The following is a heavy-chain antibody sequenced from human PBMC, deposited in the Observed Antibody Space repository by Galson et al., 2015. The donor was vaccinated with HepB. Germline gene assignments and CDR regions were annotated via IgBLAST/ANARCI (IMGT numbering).Heavy chain of an antibody. V-gene: IGHV4-39*02. CDR1: GGSISSSSYY. J-gene: IGHJ4*02. CDR2: IYYSGST. Sequence: LSLTCTVSGGSISSSSYYWGWIRQPPGKGLEWIGSIYYSGSTYYNPSLKSRVTISVDTSKNQFSLKLSSVTAADTAVYYCAREYYYDSSLREGVVDYWGQGTLVTVSS. CDR3: AREYYYDSSLREGVVDY. D-gene: IGHD3-22*01.